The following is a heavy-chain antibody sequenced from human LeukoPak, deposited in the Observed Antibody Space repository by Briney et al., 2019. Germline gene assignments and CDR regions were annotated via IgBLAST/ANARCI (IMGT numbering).Heavy chain of an antibody. J-gene: IGHJ4*02. V-gene: IGHV3-7*01. Sequence: GGSLRLSCAASGFTFSSYWMSWVRQAPGKGLEWVANIKQDGSEKYYVDSVKGRFTISRDNAKNSLYLQMNGLRAEDTAVYYCASRGFSITMIDGETPFDYWGQGTLVTVSS. CDR3: ASRGFSITMIDGETPFDY. CDR1: GFTFSSYW. D-gene: IGHD3-22*01. CDR2: IKQDGSEK.